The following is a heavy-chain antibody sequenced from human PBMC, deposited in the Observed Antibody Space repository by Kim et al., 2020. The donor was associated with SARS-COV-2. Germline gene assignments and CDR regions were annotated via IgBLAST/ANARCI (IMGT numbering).Heavy chain of an antibody. CDR3: AKDLSDRRDHYYSMDV. CDR2: ISYDGSKK. CDR1: GFTFSSYG. D-gene: IGHD1-26*01. V-gene: IGHV3-30*18. J-gene: IGHJ6*02. Sequence: LSLTCAAAGFTFSSYGIHWVRQAPGKGLEWVAAISYDGSKKYYIDSVKGRFTISRDNSKSTLDLQMNSLGAEDTAIYYCAKDLSDRRDHYYSMDVWGQGTTVTVSS.